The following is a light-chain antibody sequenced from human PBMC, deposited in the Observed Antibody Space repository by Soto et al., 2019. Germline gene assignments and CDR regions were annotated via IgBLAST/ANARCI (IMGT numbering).Light chain of an antibody. CDR1: QSVLHSSNNKNF. CDR3: QQYYSAPVT. V-gene: IGKV4-1*01. Sequence: DIVMTQSPDSLAVSLGERATINCKSSQSVLHSSNNKNFLAWYQQKPGQPPKLLIYWASTRESGVPDRFSGSGSGTDFTLTISSLQAEDVAVYYCQQYYSAPVTFGQGTKVEFK. CDR2: WAS. J-gene: IGKJ1*01.